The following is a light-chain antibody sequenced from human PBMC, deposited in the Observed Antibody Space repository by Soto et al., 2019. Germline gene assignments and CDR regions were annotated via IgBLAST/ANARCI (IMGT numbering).Light chain of an antibody. V-gene: IGKV1-39*01. CDR3: PHTSWLPDT. CDR2: EAS. CDR1: QSSDTH. Sequence: EIQVTQTKSSLSASVGPRVTITRRASQSSDTHLNWYQPHTGKAPIALSYEASNLQSGVPSRVSGSGSGTDFTLTISVRQPDDSATDCSPHTSWLPDTFAQGTKADIK. J-gene: IGKJ1*01.